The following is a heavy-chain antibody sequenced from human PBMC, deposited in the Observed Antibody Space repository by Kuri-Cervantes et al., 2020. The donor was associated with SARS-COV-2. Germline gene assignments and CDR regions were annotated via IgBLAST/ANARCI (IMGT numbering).Heavy chain of an antibody. D-gene: IGHD3-3*01. CDR3: ARQRGGCLVWLLYYDY. J-gene: IGHJ4*02. Sequence: GSLRLSCTVSGGSISSCSYHWGRIRQPPGKGLEWIGSIYYSGSTYYNPSLKSRVTISVDMANNQFSLKLSSVTAADTAVYYCARQRGGCLVWLLYYDYWGQGTLVTVSS. V-gene: IGHV4-39*01. CDR2: IYYSGST. CDR1: GGSISSCSYH.